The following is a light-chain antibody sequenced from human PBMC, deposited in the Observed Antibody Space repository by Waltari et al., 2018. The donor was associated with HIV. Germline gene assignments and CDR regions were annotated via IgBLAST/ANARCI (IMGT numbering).Light chain of an antibody. Sequence: SYELTQPPSVSVSPGQTARITCSGDALPKQYAYWYQQKPGQAPVVVIYKDNERPSGIPERFSGSSSGTTVTLTISGVQAEDEADYYFQSPDSSGSYEVCGGGTRLTVL. J-gene: IGLJ3*02. V-gene: IGLV3-25*03. CDR2: KDN. CDR3: QSPDSSGSYEV. CDR1: ALPKQY.